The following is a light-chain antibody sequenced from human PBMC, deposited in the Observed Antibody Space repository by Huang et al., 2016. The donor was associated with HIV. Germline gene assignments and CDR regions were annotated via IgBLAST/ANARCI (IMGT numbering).Light chain of an antibody. CDR1: QSLLHSDGKTY. CDR3: IPSMPLPST. V-gene: IGKV2D-29*02. CDR2: EVS. Sequence: DIVMTQTPHSLSVTPGQPASISYKSCQSLLHSDGKTYLYWYLQKPGQSPQLLIYEVSHRFSGVPVRCTGSGSGTAFTLNISRVEALDVGVYYCIPSMPLPSTFGQGTKLELK. J-gene: IGKJ2*01.